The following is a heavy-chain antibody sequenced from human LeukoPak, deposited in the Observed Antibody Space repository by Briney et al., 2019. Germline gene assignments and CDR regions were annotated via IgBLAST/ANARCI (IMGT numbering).Heavy chain of an antibody. CDR3: ARADDEGGLGLYYGMDV. Sequence: GGSLRLSCAASGFTFSSYSMNWVRQAPGEGLEWVSSIRSSSSYIYYADSVKGRFTISRYNAKNSLYLQMNSLRAEDTAVYYCARADDEGGLGLYYGMDVWGKGTTVTVSS. CDR1: GFTFSSYS. D-gene: IGHD3-16*01. CDR2: IRSSSSYI. J-gene: IGHJ6*04. V-gene: IGHV3-21*01.